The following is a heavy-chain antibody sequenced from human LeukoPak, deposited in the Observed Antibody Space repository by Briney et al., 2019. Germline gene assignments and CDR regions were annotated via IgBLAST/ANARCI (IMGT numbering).Heavy chain of an antibody. J-gene: IGHJ4*02. CDR1: GGSISSTIYY. V-gene: IGHV4-39*01. CDR2: IYYSGST. CDR3: AGQYYSDRYGYYPPGY. Sequence: SETLSLTCTVSGGSISSTIYYWGWIRQPPGKGLEWIGSIYYSGSTYYNPSLKSRVTISVDTSKNQFSLSLSSVTAADTAMYYCAGQYYSDRYGYYPPGYWGQGTLVTVSS. D-gene: IGHD3-22*01.